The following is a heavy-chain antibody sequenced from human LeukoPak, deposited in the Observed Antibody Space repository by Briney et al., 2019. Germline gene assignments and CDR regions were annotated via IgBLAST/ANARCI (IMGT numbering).Heavy chain of an antibody. J-gene: IGHJ4*02. D-gene: IGHD3-10*01. V-gene: IGHV4-30-4*08. Sequence: LRLSCAASGFTFSSYAMSWVRQPPGKGLEWIGHIYYRGSTYYNPSLESRVTISVDTSKNQFSLNLNSVTAADTAVYYCARAPMIRGIIISIDYWGQGTLVTVSS. CDR2: IYYRGST. CDR3: ARAPMIRGIIISIDY. CDR1: GFTFSSYA.